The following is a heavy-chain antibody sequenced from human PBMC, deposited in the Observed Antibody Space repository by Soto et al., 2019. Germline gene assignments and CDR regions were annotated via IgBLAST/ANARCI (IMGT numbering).Heavy chain of an antibody. CDR3: ARELVNYGMEV. V-gene: IGHV3-13*01. Sequence: GGSLRLSCAASGFTFSSYDMHWVRQATGKGLEWVSAIGTAGDTYYPGSVKGRFTISRENAKNSLYLQMNSLRAEDTAVYYCARELVNYGMEVWGQGTTVTVSS. CDR2: IGTAGDT. D-gene: IGHD6-6*01. J-gene: IGHJ6*02. CDR1: GFTFSSYD.